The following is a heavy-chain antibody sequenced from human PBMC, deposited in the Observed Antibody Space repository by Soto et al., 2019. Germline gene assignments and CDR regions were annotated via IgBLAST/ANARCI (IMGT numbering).Heavy chain of an antibody. V-gene: IGHV3-23*01. J-gene: IGHJ4*02. Sequence: EVRLLESGGGLVQPGGSLRLSCAASGFTFSNYDMTWVRQARGKGLEWVSGLNGSGGSTSSADSVKGRFAISRDNSKNTLYLQMNSLRDGDMAVYYCARGFSAGKGSPPDYWGQGTLVTVSS. CDR3: ARGFSAGKGSPPDY. D-gene: IGHD3-10*01. CDR2: LNGSGGST. CDR1: GFTFSNYD.